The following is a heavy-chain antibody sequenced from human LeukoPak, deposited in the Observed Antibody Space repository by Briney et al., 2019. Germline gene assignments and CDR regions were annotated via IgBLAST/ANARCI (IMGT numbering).Heavy chain of an antibody. V-gene: IGHV3-23*01. D-gene: IGHD1-1*01. Sequence: AGGSLRLSCAASGFTFSHYAMSWVRQAPGRGLEWVSGISGSGGSTYYADSVKGRFTVSRDSSKNTLYLQMTSLRVEDTAVYYCAKELAYAYYFDVWGEGTTVTVSS. J-gene: IGHJ6*03. CDR3: AKELAYAYYFDV. CDR2: ISGSGGST. CDR1: GFTFSHYA.